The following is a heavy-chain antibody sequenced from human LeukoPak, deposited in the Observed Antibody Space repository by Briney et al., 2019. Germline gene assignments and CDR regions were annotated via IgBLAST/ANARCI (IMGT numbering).Heavy chain of an antibody. D-gene: IGHD2-15*01. CDR1: GFTFSSYA. CDR3: ARGGGNNWFDP. J-gene: IGHJ5*02. Sequence: PGGSLRLSCAASGFTFSSYAMHWVRQAPGKGLEWVAVISYDGSNKYYADSVKGRFTISRDNSKNTLYLQMNSPRAEDTAVYYCARGGGNNWFDPWGQGTLVTVSS. CDR2: ISYDGSNK. V-gene: IGHV3-30*01.